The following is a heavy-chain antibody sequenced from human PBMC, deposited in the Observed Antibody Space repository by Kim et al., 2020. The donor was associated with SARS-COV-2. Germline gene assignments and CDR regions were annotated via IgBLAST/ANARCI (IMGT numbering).Heavy chain of an antibody. CDR2: SEK. V-gene: IGHV3-7*01. D-gene: IGHD2-21*01. CDR3: ARGDFYSGDY. J-gene: IGHJ4*02. Sequence: SEKYLVDSGKGPFTISRDNARNSLYLQMNSLKGDDTAVYYCARGDFYSGDYWGQGTLVTVSS.